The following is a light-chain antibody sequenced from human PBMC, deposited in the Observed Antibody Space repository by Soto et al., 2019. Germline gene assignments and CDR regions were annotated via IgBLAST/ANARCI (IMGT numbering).Light chain of an antibody. CDR3: SSYTSSSTLYV. V-gene: IGLV2-14*01. Sequence: QSVLTQPASVSGSPGQSITISCTGTSCDVGGYNDVSWYQQHPGKAPKLMIYDVSNRPSGVANRCSGSKSGNTASLTISGLQDEDEADYYRSSYTSSSTLYVFGTGTKVTVL. J-gene: IGLJ1*01. CDR1: SCDVGGYND. CDR2: DVS.